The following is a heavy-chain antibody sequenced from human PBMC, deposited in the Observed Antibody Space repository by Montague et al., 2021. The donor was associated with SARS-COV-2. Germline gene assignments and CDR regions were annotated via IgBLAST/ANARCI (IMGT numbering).Heavy chain of an antibody. J-gene: IGHJ6*02. Sequence: SKTLSLTCTVSGGSISSGSYYWSWIRQPAGKGLEWIGRIYTSGSTNYNPSLKSRVTISVDTSKNQFSLKLSSVTAADTAVYYCAREPYYYDSSGLNYYYYGMDVWGQGTTVTVSS. CDR2: IYTSGST. D-gene: IGHD3-22*01. V-gene: IGHV4-61*02. CDR3: AREPYYYDSSGLNYYYYGMDV. CDR1: GGSISSGSYY.